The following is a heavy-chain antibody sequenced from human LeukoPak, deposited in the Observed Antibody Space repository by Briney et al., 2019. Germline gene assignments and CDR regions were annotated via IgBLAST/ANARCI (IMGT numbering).Heavy chain of an antibody. J-gene: IGHJ5*02. CDR2: IYYSGST. CDR3: ARTVLLWFGELFDTTNWFDP. Sequence: SETLSLTCTVSGGSISSSSYYWGWIRQPPGKGLEWIGTIYYSGSTYYNPSLKSRVTISVDTSKNQFSLKLSSVTAADTAVYYCARTVLLWFGELFDTTNWFDPWGQGTLVTVSS. D-gene: IGHD3-10*01. V-gene: IGHV4-39*07. CDR1: GGSISSSSYY.